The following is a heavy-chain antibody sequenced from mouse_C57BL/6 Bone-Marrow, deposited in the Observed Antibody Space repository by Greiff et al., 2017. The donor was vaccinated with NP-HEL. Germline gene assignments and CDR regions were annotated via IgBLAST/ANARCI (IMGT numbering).Heavy chain of an antibody. CDR2: ISSGGSYT. J-gene: IGHJ4*01. D-gene: IGHD1-1*02. CDR3: ARHSEGVDAMDY. Sequence: EVQLVESGGDLVKPGGSLKLSCAASGFTFSSYGMSWVRQTPDKRLEWVATISSGGSYTYYPDSVKGRFTISRDNAKNTLYLQMSSLKSEDTAMYYCARHSEGVDAMDYWGQGTSVTVSS. V-gene: IGHV5-6*01. CDR1: GFTFSSYG.